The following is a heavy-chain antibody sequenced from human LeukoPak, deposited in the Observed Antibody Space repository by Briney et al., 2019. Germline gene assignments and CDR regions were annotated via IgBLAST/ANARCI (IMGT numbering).Heavy chain of an antibody. CDR2: INHSGST. Sequence: SEALSLTCAVYGGSFSGYYWSWIRQPPGKGLEWIGEINHSGSTNYNPSLKSRVTISVDTSKNQFSLKLSSVTAADTAVYYCARGPYDFWSGYYDPRMDVWGQGTTVTDSS. CDR1: GGSFSGYY. V-gene: IGHV4-34*01. J-gene: IGHJ6*02. D-gene: IGHD3-3*01. CDR3: ARGPYDFWSGYYDPRMDV.